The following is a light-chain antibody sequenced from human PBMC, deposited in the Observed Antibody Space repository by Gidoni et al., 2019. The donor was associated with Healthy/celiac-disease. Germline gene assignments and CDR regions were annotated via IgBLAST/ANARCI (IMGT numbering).Light chain of an antibody. J-gene: IGKJ2*01. CDR1: QSISSY. Sequence: DIQMTQPPSSLSASVGDRVTITCRASQSISSYLNWYQQKPGKAPKLLIYAASSLQSGVPSRFSGSGSGTDFTLTISSLQPEDFATYYCQQSYRTPPTFGQGTKLEIK. CDR3: QQSYRTPPT. V-gene: IGKV1-39*01. CDR2: AAS.